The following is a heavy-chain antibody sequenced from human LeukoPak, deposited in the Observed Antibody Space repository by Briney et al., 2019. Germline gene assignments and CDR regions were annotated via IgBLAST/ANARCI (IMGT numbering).Heavy chain of an antibody. CDR2: LSRSGDTT. D-gene: IGHD4-23*01. J-gene: IGHJ4*02. CDR3: SKATSVVTLLDY. V-gene: IGHV3-23*01. Sequence: GGSLRPSCSASGFTFSSYAMSWVRQAPGKGLEWVSALSRSGDTTSYADSVKGRFTISRDNSKKTVYLQMNSLRVDDTAVFYCSKATSVVTLLDYWRQGTLVSVRS. CDR1: GFTFSSYA.